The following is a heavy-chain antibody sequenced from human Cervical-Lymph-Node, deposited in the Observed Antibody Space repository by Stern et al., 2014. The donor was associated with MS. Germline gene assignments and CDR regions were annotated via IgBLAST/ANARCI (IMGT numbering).Heavy chain of an antibody. CDR3: ATARAPYFDY. CDR2: CDPGDGET. CDR1: GYTLTALS. Sequence: VQLVESGDEVKKPGASVKVACKGSGYTLTALSMPWVRQAPGKGLEAVGGCDPGDGETIYAQKFQGRVTMTEDTSTDTAYMELSSLKSEDTAVYYCATARAPYFDYWGQGTLVTVSS. V-gene: IGHV1-24*01. J-gene: IGHJ4*02.